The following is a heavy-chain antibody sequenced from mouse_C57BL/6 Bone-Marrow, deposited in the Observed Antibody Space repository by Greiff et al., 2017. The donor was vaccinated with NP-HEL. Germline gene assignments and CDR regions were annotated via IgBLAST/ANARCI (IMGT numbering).Heavy chain of an antibody. CDR1: GYTFTDYN. Sequence: DVKLQESGPELVKPGASVKIPCKASGYTFTDYNMDWVKQSHGKSLEWIGDINPNNGGTIYNQKFKGKATLTVDKSSSTAYMELRSLTSEDTAVYYCARDYYGSSYLFAYWGQGTLVTVSA. CDR2: INPNNGGT. J-gene: IGHJ3*01. V-gene: IGHV1-18*01. CDR3: ARDYYGSSYLFAY. D-gene: IGHD1-1*01.